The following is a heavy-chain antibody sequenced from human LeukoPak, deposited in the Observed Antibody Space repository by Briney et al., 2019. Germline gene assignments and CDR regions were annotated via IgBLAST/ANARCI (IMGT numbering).Heavy chain of an antibody. Sequence: SETLSLTCTVSGGSISSSSYYWGWIRQPPGKGLEWIGSIYYSGSTYYNPSLKSRVTISVDTSENQFSLKLSSVTAADTAVYYCAKPGIAAAGTGAFDIWGQGTMVTVSS. V-gene: IGHV4-39*01. CDR3: AKPGIAAAGTGAFDI. J-gene: IGHJ3*02. CDR2: IYYSGST. D-gene: IGHD6-13*01. CDR1: GGSISSSSYY.